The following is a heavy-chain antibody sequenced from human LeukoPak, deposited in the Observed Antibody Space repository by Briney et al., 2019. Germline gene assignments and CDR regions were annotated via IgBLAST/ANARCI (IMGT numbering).Heavy chain of an antibody. D-gene: IGHD4-17*01. CDR1: GGSFSGYY. CDR2: INHSGST. J-gene: IGHJ6*03. Sequence: SETLSLTCTVSGGSFSGYYWSWIRQPPGKGLEWIEEINHSGSTNYNPSLKSRVTISVDTSKNQFSLKLRSVTAAETAVHYCARRPQETTVTYLTRIPYDYYYMDVWGKGTTVTISS. CDR3: ARRPQETTVTYLTRIPYDYYYMDV. V-gene: IGHV4-34*01.